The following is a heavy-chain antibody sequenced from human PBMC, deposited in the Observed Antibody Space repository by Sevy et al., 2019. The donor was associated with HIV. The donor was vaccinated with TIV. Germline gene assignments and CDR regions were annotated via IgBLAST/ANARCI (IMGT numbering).Heavy chain of an antibody. CDR2: ISTSSSTI. V-gene: IGHV3-48*01. D-gene: IGHD1-26*01. CDR3: ATGRQGATYGY. CDR1: GFSFSTYS. Sequence: GGSLRLSCAASGFSFSTYSMNWVRQAPGKGLEWVSYISTSSSTIYYADSVKGRFTISRDNSKNMVFLQLNSLRGDDTAVYYCATGRQGATYGYWGQGTPVTVSS. J-gene: IGHJ4*02.